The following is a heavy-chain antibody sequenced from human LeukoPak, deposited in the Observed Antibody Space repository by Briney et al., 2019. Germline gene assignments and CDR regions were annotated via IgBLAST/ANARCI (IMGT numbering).Heavy chain of an antibody. D-gene: IGHD6-19*01. V-gene: IGHV4-4*07. CDR1: GGSISSYY. CDR3: ARELIAVAGTGIRIFDY. Sequence: TSETLSLTCTVSGGSISSYYWSWIRQPAGKGLEWIGRIYTSGSTNYNPSLKSRVTMSVDTSKNQFSLKLSSVTAADTAVYYCARELIAVAGTGIRIFDYWGQGTLVTVSS. CDR2: IYTSGST. J-gene: IGHJ4*02.